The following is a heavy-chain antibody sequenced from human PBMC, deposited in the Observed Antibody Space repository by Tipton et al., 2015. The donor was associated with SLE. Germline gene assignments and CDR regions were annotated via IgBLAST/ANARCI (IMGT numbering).Heavy chain of an antibody. CDR1: GYTFSDYW. CDR2: TNPDSGNT. J-gene: IGHJ4*02. Sequence: QLVQSGAEVKKPGASVKVSCRASGYTFSDYWIHWVRQAPGQGLEWMGWTNPDSGNTGYAHNFQGRVTMTSNTSISTAYMELSSLRFEDTAVYYCARSGWFRASDYWGQGTLATVSS. CDR3: ARSGWFRASDY. V-gene: IGHV1-8*02. D-gene: IGHD3-10*01.